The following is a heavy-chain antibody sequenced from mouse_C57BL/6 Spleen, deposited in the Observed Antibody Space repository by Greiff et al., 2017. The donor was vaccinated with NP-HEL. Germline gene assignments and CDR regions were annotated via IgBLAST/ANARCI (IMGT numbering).Heavy chain of an antibody. V-gene: IGHV5-16*01. J-gene: IGHJ2*01. CDR1: GFTFSDYY. CDR2: INYDGSST. Sequence: EVKLMESEGGLVQPGSSMKLSCTASGFTFSDYYMAWVRQVPEKGLEWVANINYDGSSTYYLDSLKSRFIISRDNAKNILYLQMSSLKSEDTATYYCARGPYYYGLDYWGQGTTLTVSS. D-gene: IGHD1-1*01. CDR3: ARGPYYYGLDY.